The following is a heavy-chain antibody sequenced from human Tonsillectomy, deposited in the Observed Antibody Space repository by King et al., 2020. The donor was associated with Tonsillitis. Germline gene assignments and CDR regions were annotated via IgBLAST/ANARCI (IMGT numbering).Heavy chain of an antibody. Sequence: VQLVESGAEVKKPGESLKISCKASGYSFTSYWIGWVRQMPGKGLEWMGIIYPGDSDTTYGPSFQGQVTISADKSTSTAYLQWSSLKPSDTAMYYCARSRVRAYYYYYSGMDVWGQGTTVTVS. CDR1: GYSFTSYW. CDR3: ARSRVRAYYYYYSGMDV. V-gene: IGHV5-51*01. J-gene: IGHJ6*02. CDR2: IYPGDSDT. D-gene: IGHD3-10*02.